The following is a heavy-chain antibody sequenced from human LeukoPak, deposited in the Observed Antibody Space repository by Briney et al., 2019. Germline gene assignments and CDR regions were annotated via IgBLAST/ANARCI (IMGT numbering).Heavy chain of an antibody. D-gene: IGHD3-10*01. CDR1: GYTFTDYY. V-gene: IGHV1-69-2*01. Sequence: EASVKVSCKVSGYTFTDYYMHWVQQAPGKGLEWMGLVDPEDGETIYAEKFQGRVTMTRDTSTSTVYMELSSLRSVDTAVYYCARRGSLGAFDIWGQGTMVTVSS. J-gene: IGHJ3*02. CDR3: ARRGSLGAFDI. CDR2: VDPEDGET.